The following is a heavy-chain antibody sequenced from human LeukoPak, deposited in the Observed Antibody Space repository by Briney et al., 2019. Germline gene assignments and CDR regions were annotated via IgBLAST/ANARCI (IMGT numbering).Heavy chain of an antibody. D-gene: IGHD3-22*01. CDR1: GGSISSGGYS. Sequence: KSSETLSLTCAVSGGSISSGGYSWSWIRQPPGKGLEWIGYIYHSGSTYYNPSLKSRVTISVDTSKNQFSLKLSSVTAADTAVYYCARHGIPMDYYDSSGYYPRLGEQDYFDYWGQGTLVTVSS. CDR2: IYHSGST. CDR3: ARHGIPMDYYDSSGYYPRLGEQDYFDY. V-gene: IGHV4-30-2*01. J-gene: IGHJ4*02.